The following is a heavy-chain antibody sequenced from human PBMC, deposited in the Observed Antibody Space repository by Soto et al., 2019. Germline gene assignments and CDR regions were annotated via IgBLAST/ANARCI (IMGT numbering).Heavy chain of an antibody. CDR1: GWSFSDYS. V-gene: IGHV4-34*01. CDR3: AKDAVYNDGLWLMDH. Sequence: PSVTLSLTCAFYGWSFSDYSWSWIRPPPGKGLAWIGEISHSGGSNYNPSLKSRVTISVDTSKNQFSLKLSSVTADDTAVYYCAKDAVYNDGLWLMDHWGQGTQVTVSA. D-gene: IGHD2-21*01. CDR2: ISHSGGS. J-gene: IGHJ4*02.